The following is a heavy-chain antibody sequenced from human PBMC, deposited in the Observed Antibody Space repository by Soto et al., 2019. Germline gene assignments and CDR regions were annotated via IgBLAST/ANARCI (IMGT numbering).Heavy chain of an antibody. D-gene: IGHD3-10*01. J-gene: IGHJ6*03. V-gene: IGHV3-23*01. Sequence: EVQLLESGGGLVQPGGSLRLSCAASGFTFSSYAMSWVRQAPGKGLEWVSAISGSGGSTYYADSVKGRFTISRDNSKNTLYLQMNSLRAEDTAVYYCARRDQLRGGYYYYYYMDVWGKGTTVTVSS. CDR3: ARRDQLRGGYYYYYYMDV. CDR1: GFTFSSYA. CDR2: ISGSGGST.